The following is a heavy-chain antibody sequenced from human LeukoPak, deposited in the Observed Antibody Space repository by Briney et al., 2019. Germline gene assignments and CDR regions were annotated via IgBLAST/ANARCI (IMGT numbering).Heavy chain of an antibody. D-gene: IGHD2/OR15-2a*01. J-gene: IGHJ4*02. Sequence: GSLSLSCAVSGFTFSSYGMHWVRQAPGKGLEWVALIWYDGNNKYYTDSVKGRLTISRDNSKNTLYLQMNSLRAEDTAIYYCAREGPRGNSQFDYWGQGTLVTVSS. CDR2: IWYDGNNK. V-gene: IGHV3-33*01. CDR1: GFTFSSYG. CDR3: AREGPRGNSQFDY.